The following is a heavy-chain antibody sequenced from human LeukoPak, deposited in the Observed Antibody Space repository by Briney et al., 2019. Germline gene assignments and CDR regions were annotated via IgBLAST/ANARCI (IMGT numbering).Heavy chain of an antibody. CDR2: INPRGST. J-gene: IGHJ6*04. D-gene: IGHD6-19*01. CDR3: ARGLRQGSAWSWGPKEKSYQYMDV. V-gene: IGHV4-34*01. Sequence: SETLSLTCGVSGGSFSSHYWTWIRQPPGKGLEWIGEINPRGSTNYNPSLESRVTVSADTSRNQLSLSLTSVTAADSAVYFCARGLRQGSAWSWGPKEKSYQYMDVWGTGTTVIVPS. CDR1: GGSFSSHY.